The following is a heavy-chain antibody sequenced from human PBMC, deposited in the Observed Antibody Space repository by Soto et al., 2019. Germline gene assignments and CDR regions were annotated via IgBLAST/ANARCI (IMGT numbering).Heavy chain of an antibody. V-gene: IGHV3-73*01. D-gene: IGHD1-1*01. J-gene: IGHJ4*02. Sequence: LFCVASGFTFSESAMHWVRQASGKGLEWVGRIRNKDNNYATAYTASVKGRFTISRDDSKNTVYLQMNGLKIDDTAVYYCTSRRDWTTVDPLDYRGLGTLVTVSS. CDR2: IRNKDNNYAT. CDR3: TSRRDWTTVDPLDY. CDR1: GFTFSESA.